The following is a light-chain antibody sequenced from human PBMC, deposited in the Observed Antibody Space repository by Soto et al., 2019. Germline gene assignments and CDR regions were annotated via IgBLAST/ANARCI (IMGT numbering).Light chain of an antibody. V-gene: IGKV1-9*01. CDR1: QGISSY. CDR2: AAS. J-gene: IGKJ4*01. Sequence: DIQVTQSPSSVSASVGDRVTITCRASQGISSYLAWYQQKPGKAPKLLIYAASTLHSGVPSRFSGSGSGTDFSLTISRLEPEDLAVYYCQHYDNSLLTFGGGTKGDI. CDR3: QHYDNSLLT.